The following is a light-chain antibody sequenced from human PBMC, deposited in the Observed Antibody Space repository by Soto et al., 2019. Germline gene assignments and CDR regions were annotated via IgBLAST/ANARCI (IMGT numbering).Light chain of an antibody. V-gene: IGKV1-39*01. CDR1: QNISTY. CDR3: QQSYRTPLT. Sequence: DIQITQSPSSLSASVGDRVTITCRASQNISTYLNWYQQKPGKAPKVLIYAASTLRSGVPSRFSGSASETDFTLTISSLQTADFATYYCQQSYRTPLTCGGGTKAESK. CDR2: AAS. J-gene: IGKJ4*01.